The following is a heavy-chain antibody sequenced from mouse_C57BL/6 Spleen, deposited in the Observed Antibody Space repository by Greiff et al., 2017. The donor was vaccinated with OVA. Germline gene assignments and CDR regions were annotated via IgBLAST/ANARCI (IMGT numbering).Heavy chain of an antibody. J-gene: IGHJ4*01. Sequence: VQLQQSGAELVRPGASVKLSCTASGFNIKDDYMHWVKQRPEQGLEWIGWIDPENGDTEYASKFQGKATITADTASNTAYLQLSSLTSEDTAVYYCTTSITTVVARAMDYWGQGTSVTVSS. CDR1: GFNIKDDY. CDR2: IDPENGDT. CDR3: TTSITTVVARAMDY. V-gene: IGHV14-4*01. D-gene: IGHD1-1*01.